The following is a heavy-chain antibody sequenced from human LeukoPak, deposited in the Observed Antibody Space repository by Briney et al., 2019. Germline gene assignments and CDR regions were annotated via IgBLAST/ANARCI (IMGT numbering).Heavy chain of an antibody. D-gene: IGHD3-22*01. Sequence: GGSLRLSCVGSGFSLSDYGIHWVRQAPGKGLEWVAVVSYDGGHKYYADSVKGRFTISRDTSSDTVSLQMNSLRVEDTALYYCARDRINMMVKGHDSGPDCWVQGTLVTVSS. V-gene: IGHV3-30*03. CDR3: ARDRINMMVKGHDSGPDC. J-gene: IGHJ4*02. CDR1: GFSLSDYG. CDR2: VSYDGGHK.